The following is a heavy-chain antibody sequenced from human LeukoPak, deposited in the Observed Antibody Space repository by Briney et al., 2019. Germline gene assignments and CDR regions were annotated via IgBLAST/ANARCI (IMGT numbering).Heavy chain of an antibody. J-gene: IGHJ6*02. V-gene: IGHV1-2*02. CDR2: INPNSGGT. CDR3: ARNWGWGGDYYYGMDV. CDR1: GYTFTGYY. Sequence: VKVSCKASGYTFTGYYMHWVRQAPGQGLEWMGWINPNSGGTNYAQKFQGRVTMTRDTSISTAYMELSRLRSDDTAVYYCARNWGWGGDYYYGMDVWGQGTTVTVSS. D-gene: IGHD7-27*01.